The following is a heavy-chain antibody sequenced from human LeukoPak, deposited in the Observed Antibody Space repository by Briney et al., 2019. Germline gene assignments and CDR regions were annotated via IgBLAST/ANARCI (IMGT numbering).Heavy chain of an antibody. CDR2: ISGPGGNT. Sequence: PGGSLRLSCAASGFIFRNYAMTWVRQAPGKGLEWVSQISGPGGNTHYADSVKGRFTVSRDNSNNTTYLQMNSLRVDDTAVYYCAKDNDILTGYRHDNWLDPWGQRTLVTVSS. CDR3: AKDNDILTGYRHDNWLDP. D-gene: IGHD3-9*01. CDR1: GFIFRNYA. V-gene: IGHV3-23*01. J-gene: IGHJ5*02.